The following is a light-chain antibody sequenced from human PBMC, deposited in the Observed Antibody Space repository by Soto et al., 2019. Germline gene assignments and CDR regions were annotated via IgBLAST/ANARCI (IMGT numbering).Light chain of an antibody. Sequence: DIQMTQSPSSLSASVGDRVTITCRASQSISSYLNWYQQKPGKAPKLLIYAASSLQSGVPSRFSGSGSGTDFTLTISSLQPEDFATYYCQQSYSTPRRESFTFGPGTKVDIK. CDR1: QSISSY. CDR3: QQSYSTPRRESFT. J-gene: IGKJ3*01. V-gene: IGKV1-39*01. CDR2: AAS.